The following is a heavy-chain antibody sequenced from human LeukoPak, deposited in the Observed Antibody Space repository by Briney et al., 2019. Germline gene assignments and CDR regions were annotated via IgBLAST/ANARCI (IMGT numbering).Heavy chain of an antibody. CDR2: ISTYNGNT. CDR3: AKDQYYDSKGWFDA. Sequence: ASVKVSCKASGYTFNSHGITWVRQAPGRGLEWMGWISTYNGNTNYAPKLQGRVTMTTDTSTSTAYMELRSLRSDDTAVYYCAKDQYYDSKGWFDAWGQGTLVTVSS. V-gene: IGHV1-18*01. CDR1: GYTFNSHG. J-gene: IGHJ5*02. D-gene: IGHD3-22*01.